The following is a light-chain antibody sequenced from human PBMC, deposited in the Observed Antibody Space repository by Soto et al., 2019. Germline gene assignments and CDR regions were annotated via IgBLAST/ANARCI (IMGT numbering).Light chain of an antibody. Sequence: DIVMTQSPYSLGVSLGERATISCKSSQSVLYSSNNKNYLAWYQQKPGQPPKLLIYWASTRESGVPDRFSGSGSGTDFTLTISSLQAEDVAVYYCQQYYSTPRTFGQGTKVDIK. V-gene: IGKV4-1*01. CDR1: QSVLYSSNNKNY. CDR3: QQYYSTPRT. J-gene: IGKJ1*01. CDR2: WAS.